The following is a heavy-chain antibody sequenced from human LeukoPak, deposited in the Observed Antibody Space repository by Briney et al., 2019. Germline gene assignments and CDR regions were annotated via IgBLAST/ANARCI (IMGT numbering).Heavy chain of an antibody. Sequence: SETLSLTCAVYGGFFSGYYWSWIRQPPGKGLEWIGEINHSGSTNYNPSLKSRVTISVDTSKNQFSLKLSSVTAADTAVYYCARRRHYWYFDLWGRGTLVTVSS. CDR3: ARRRHYWYFDL. CDR1: GGFFSGYY. J-gene: IGHJ2*01. CDR2: INHSGST. V-gene: IGHV4-34*01.